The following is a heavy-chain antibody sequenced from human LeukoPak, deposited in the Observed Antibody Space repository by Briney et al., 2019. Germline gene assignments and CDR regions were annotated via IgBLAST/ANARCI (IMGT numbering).Heavy chain of an antibody. J-gene: IGHJ4*02. D-gene: IGHD3-22*01. Sequence: PGGSLRLSCTASEFTFGDYAMSWFRQAPGKGLEWVGFIRSKAYGGTTEYAASVKGRFTISRDDSKSIVYLQMNSLKTEDTAVYYCTRDKPVPPYYYDSSGYYSRFDYWGQGTLVTVSS. CDR2: IRSKAYGGTT. CDR1: EFTFGDYA. V-gene: IGHV3-49*03. CDR3: TRDKPVPPYYYDSSGYYSRFDY.